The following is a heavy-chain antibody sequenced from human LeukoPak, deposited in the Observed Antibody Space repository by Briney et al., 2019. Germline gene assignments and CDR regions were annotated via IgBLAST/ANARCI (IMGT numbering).Heavy chain of an antibody. CDR3: ARDLIGYDFWSGYYIPLGYYYGMDV. V-gene: IGHV3-7*01. D-gene: IGHD3-3*01. CDR2: IKQDGSEK. CDR1: GFTFSSYW. Sequence: GGSLRLSCAASGFTFSSYWMTWVRQAPGKGLEWVANIKQDGSEKYYVDSVKGRFTISRDNAKNSLYLQMNSLRADDTAVYYCARDLIGYDFWSGYYIPLGYYYGMDVWGQGTTVTVSS. J-gene: IGHJ6*02.